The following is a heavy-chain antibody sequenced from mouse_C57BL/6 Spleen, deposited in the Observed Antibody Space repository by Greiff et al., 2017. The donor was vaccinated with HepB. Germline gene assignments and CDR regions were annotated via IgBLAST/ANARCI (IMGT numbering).Heavy chain of an antibody. Sequence: QVQLQQPGAELVKPGASVKMSCKASGYTFTSYWITWVKQRPGQGLEWIGDIYPGSGSTNYNEKFKSKATLTVDTSSSTAYMQLSSLTSEDSAVYYCAKGCGYGDGYYLFAYWGQGTLVTVSA. D-gene: IGHD2-3*01. J-gene: IGHJ3*01. CDR2: IYPGSGST. CDR1: GYTFTSYW. CDR3: AKGCGYGDGYYLFAY. V-gene: IGHV1-55*01.